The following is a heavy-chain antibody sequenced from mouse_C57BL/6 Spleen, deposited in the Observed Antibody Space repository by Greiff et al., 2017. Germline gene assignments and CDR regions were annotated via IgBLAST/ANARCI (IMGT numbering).Heavy chain of an antibody. J-gene: IGHJ4*01. V-gene: IGHV1-26*01. CDR3: ARTHLRDYYAMDY. Sequence: EVQLQQSGPELVKPGASVKISCKASGYTFTDYYMNWVKQSHGKSLEWIGDINPNNGGTSYNQKFKGKATLTVDKSSSTAYMELRSLTSEDSAVYYCARTHLRDYYAMDYWGQGTSVTVSS. CDR2: INPNNGGT. CDR1: GYTFTDYY.